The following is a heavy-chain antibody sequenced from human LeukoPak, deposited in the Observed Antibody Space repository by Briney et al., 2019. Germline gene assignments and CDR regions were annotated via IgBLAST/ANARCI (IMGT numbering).Heavy chain of an antibody. J-gene: IGHJ4*02. Sequence: GGSLRLSCAASGFTFSSYAMHWVRQAPGKGLEWVAVISYDGSNKYYADSVKGRFTISRDNSKNTLYLQMNSLRAEDTAVYYCARERVRGIVPLDSWGQGTLVTVSS. D-gene: IGHD3-10*01. CDR3: ARERVRGIVPLDS. CDR1: GFTFSSYA. V-gene: IGHV3-30-3*01. CDR2: ISYDGSNK.